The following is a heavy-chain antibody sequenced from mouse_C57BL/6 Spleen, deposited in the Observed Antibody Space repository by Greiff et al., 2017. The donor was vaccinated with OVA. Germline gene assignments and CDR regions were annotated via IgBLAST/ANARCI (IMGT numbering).Heavy chain of an antibody. J-gene: IGHJ1*03. CDR2: INPSTSGT. CDR3: GISYGSRGGHWYVDV. CDR1: GYTFTSYW. D-gene: IGHD1-1*01. V-gene: IGHV1-53*01. Sequence: VQLQQPGTELVKPGASVKLSCKASGYTFTSYWMHWVKQRPGQGLEWIGIINPSTSGTKYNEKFNSKATLTVDQYSSPAFMQLSSLTSEDSAVYYCGISYGSRGGHWYVDVWGTGTTVTVSS.